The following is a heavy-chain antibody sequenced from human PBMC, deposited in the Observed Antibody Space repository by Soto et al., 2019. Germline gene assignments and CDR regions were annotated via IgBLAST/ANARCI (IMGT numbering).Heavy chain of an antibody. CDR1: GFTFISQA. CDR3: ARDITRITMIVVVDAFDY. V-gene: IGHV3-48*02. Sequence: GGSLRLSCAASGFTFISQAMSWVRQAPGKGLEWVSYISSSSSSIYYADSVKGRFTISRDNAKNSLYLQMNSLRDEDTAVYYCARDITRITMIVVVDAFDYWGQGTLVTVSS. J-gene: IGHJ4*02. D-gene: IGHD3-22*01. CDR2: ISSSSSSI.